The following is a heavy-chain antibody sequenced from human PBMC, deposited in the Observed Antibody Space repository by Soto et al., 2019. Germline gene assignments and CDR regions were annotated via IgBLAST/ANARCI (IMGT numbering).Heavy chain of an antibody. Sequence: EVQLLESGGGLVQPGGSLRLSCAASGFTFSSYAMSWVRQAPGKGLEWVSVISSSGGSTNYADSVKGRFTISRDNSKNTLYLQMNSLRAEDTAVYYCAKDLGNWLLLIEYWGQGTLVTVSS. V-gene: IGHV3-23*01. D-gene: IGHD3-22*01. CDR1: GFTFSSYA. CDR2: ISSSGGST. CDR3: AKDLGNWLLLIEY. J-gene: IGHJ4*02.